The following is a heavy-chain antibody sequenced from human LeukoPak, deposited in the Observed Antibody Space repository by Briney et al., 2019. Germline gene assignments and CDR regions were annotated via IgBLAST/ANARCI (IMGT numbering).Heavy chain of an antibody. Sequence: TGGSLRLSCAASGFTFSSYSMNWVRQAPGKGLEWVSSITSGSSYIYYADSVKGRFTISRDNAKNSLYLQMNSLRAEDTAVYYCARDPYSGSYGNYYYYFMDVWGKGTTVTISS. CDR2: ITSGSSYI. J-gene: IGHJ6*03. CDR1: GFTFSSYS. D-gene: IGHD1-26*01. V-gene: IGHV3-21*01. CDR3: ARDPYSGSYGNYYYYFMDV.